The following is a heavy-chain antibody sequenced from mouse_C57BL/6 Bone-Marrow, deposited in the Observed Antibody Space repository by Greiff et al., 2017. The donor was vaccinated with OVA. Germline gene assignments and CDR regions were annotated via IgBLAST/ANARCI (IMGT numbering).Heavy chain of an antibody. J-gene: IGHJ3*01. D-gene: IGHD1-1*01. CDR2: IWSGGST. Sequence: VMLVESGPGLVQPSQSLSITCTVSGFSLTSYGVHWVRQSPGKGLEWLGVIWSGGSTDYNAAFISRLSISKDNSKSQVFFKMNSLQADDTAIYYCARLYSAWFAYWGQGTLVTVSA. CDR3: ARLYSAWFAY. CDR1: GFSLTSYG. V-gene: IGHV2-2*01.